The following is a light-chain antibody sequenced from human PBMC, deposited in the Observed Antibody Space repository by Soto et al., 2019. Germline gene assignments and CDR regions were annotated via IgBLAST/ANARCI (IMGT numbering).Light chain of an antibody. CDR2: DVV. CDR3: SSYAGGSTFV. CDR1: NRDVGTHNY. V-gene: IGLV2-8*01. Sequence: QSALTQPPSASGSPGQSVTISCTGTNRDVGTHNYVSWYQQYPGEAPKLLIYDVVKRPSGIPHRFSGSKSGNTASLTVSGLQADDEADYYCSSYAGGSTFVFGTGTKVTVL. J-gene: IGLJ1*01.